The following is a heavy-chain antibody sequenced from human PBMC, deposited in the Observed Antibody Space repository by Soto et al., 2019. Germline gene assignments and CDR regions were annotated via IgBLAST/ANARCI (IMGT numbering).Heavy chain of an antibody. CDR1: GGSMTSYY. CDR2: IDDAGST. V-gene: IGHV4-59*01. CDR3: ATTYF. J-gene: IGHJ2*01. Sequence: SETLSLTCRVSGGSMTSYYWNWLRQSPGKGLEWIGYIDDAGSTKFNPSLRSRVSMSILTSQGKVSLTLDSVTAADTAVYYCATTYF.